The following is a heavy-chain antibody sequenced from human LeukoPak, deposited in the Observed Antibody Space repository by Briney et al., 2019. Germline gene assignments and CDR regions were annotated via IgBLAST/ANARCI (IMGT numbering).Heavy chain of an antibody. CDR1: GFTFSSHS. CDR2: ISGWSSNYI. Sequence: GGSLRLSCTASGFTFSSHSMSWVRQAPGKGLEWISSISGWSSNYIYYAESVKGRFTISRDNDRNLMYLQMNSLRAEDTALYFCARVVGFGDYYYYYYMDVWGKGTTVIVSS. J-gene: IGHJ6*03. D-gene: IGHD1-26*01. V-gene: IGHV3-21*01. CDR3: ARVVGFGDYYYYYYMDV.